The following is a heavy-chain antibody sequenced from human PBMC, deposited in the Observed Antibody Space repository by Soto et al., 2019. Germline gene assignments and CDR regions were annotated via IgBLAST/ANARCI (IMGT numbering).Heavy chain of an antibody. CDR3: ARGAGYCSGGSCYWGDYFDY. CDR1: GYTFTDHY. Sequence: QVQLVQSGAEVKKPGASVKVSCKASGYTFTDHYVYWVRQAPGQGLEWMGWINPFSGGTNYAQRVQGWVNLTTDTSTSTTYMELSSLSSDDTAVYYCARGAGYCSGGSCYWGDYFDYWGQGTRVTVS. D-gene: IGHD2-15*01. J-gene: IGHJ4*02. V-gene: IGHV1-2*04. CDR2: INPFSGGT.